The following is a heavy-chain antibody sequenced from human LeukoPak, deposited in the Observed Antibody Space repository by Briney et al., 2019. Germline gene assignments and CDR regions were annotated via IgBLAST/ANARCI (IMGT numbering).Heavy chain of an antibody. V-gene: IGHV5-51*01. J-gene: IGHJ4*02. CDR3: ARRPVTTVVTPYFDY. Sequence: GESLKISCKGSGYSFTNYWIGWVRQLPGKGLEWMGIIYPGDSDTRYSPSFQGQVTISADKSISTAYLQWSSLKASDTAMYYCARRPVTTVVTPYFDYWGQGTLVTVSS. D-gene: IGHD4-23*01. CDR1: GYSFTNYW. CDR2: IYPGDSDT.